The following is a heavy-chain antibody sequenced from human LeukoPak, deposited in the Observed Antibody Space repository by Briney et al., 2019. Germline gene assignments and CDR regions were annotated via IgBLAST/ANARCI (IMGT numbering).Heavy chain of an antibody. Sequence: PSETLSLTCTVSGGSISSGGYCWSWTRQHPGTGLEWVGYIYYSGSTYYNPSLKSRVTISVDTSKNQFSLKLSSVPAADTAVYYCARARANPTYGSGTNDAFDIWGQGTMVTVSS. CDR2: IYYSGST. CDR1: GGSISSGGYC. D-gene: IGHD3-10*01. V-gene: IGHV4-31*03. CDR3: ARARANPTYGSGTNDAFDI. J-gene: IGHJ3*02.